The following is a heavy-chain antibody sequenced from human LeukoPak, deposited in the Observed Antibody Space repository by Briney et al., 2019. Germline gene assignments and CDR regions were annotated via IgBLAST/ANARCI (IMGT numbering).Heavy chain of an antibody. CDR2: INGDGSRT. Sequence: GGSLRLSCAASGFTFSSYAMSWVRQAPGKGLLWISHINGDGSRTGYADSVKGRFTISRDNAKNILYLQMNSLRAEDTAVYYCSRGTYPYSSDNWGQGALVTVSS. V-gene: IGHV3-74*01. CDR3: SRGTYPYSSDN. CDR1: GFTFSSYA. D-gene: IGHD3-10*01. J-gene: IGHJ4*02.